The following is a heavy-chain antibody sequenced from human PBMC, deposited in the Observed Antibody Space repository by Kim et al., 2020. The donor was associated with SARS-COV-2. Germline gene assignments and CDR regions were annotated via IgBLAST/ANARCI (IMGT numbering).Heavy chain of an antibody. J-gene: IGHJ4*02. CDR3: AKDLWRCGSTSCYISAGFDY. V-gene: IGHV3-30*18. D-gene: IGHD2-2*02. Sequence: GGSLRLSCAVSGFTLGSYGMHWVRQAPGKGLEWVAVISHDGSNKYYADSVKGRLTISRDNSKNTLYLQMNSLRAEDTAVYYCAKDLWRCGSTSCYISAGFDYWGQGTLVTVSS. CDR1: GFTLGSYG. CDR2: ISHDGSNK.